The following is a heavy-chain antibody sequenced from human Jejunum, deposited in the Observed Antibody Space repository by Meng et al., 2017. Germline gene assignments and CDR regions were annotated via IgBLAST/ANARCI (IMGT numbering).Heavy chain of an antibody. CDR1: GFTFNNYA. CDR3: AKDLGGATTVLYYYYGMDV. J-gene: IGHJ6*02. CDR2: IIGSGGST. V-gene: IGHV3-23*01. D-gene: IGHD4-17*01. Sequence: GESLKISCAASGFTFNNYAMSWVRQSPGRGLECVSAIIGSGGSTYYTDSVKGRFTISRDNSKNTLYLQMNSLRAEDTAVYYCAKDLGGATTVLYYYYGMDVWGRGTTVTVSS.